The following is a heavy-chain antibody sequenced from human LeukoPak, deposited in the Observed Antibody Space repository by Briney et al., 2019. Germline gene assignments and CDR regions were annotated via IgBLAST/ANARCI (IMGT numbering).Heavy chain of an antibody. CDR3: AKSEALWFSADY. CDR2: IHYSGST. D-gene: IGHD3/OR15-3a*01. V-gene: IGHV4-39*07. CDR1: GGSISSSSYY. J-gene: IGHJ4*02. Sequence: SETLSLTCTVSGGSISSSSYYWGWIRQPPGKGLEWIGSIHYSGSTYYNPSLKSRVTISVDTSKNQFSLKLSSVTAADTAVYYCAKSEALWFSADYWGQGTLVTVSS.